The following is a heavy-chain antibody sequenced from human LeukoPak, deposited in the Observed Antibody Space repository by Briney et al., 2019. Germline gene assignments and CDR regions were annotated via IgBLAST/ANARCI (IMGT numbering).Heavy chain of an antibody. J-gene: IGHJ3*02. CDR2: VYYSGGT. CDR3: ARHTPLTTGGTEGFDI. V-gene: IGHV4-39*01. D-gene: IGHD6-13*01. Sequence: KPSETLSLTCTVSGGSLSRTDYYWGWIRQPPGKGLEWIGSVYYSGGTYHNPSPKTRVTLSVDTSKNQFSLKLNSVTAADTAGYYCARHTPLTTGGTEGFDIWGQGTMVTVSP. CDR1: GGSLSRTDYY.